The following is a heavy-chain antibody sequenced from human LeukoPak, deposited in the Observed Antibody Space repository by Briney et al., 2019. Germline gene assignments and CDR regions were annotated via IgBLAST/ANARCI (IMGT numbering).Heavy chain of an antibody. CDR3: ARARVGATAMVTVAFDY. V-gene: IGHV1-2*02. J-gene: IGHJ4*02. D-gene: IGHD5-18*01. CDR2: INPNSGGT. Sequence: ASVKVSCKASGYTFTGYYMHWVRQAPGQGLEWMGWINPNSGGTNYAQKFQGRVTMTRDTSISTAYMELSRLRSDDTAVYYCARARVGATAMVTVAFDYWGQGTLVTVSS. CDR1: GYTFTGYY.